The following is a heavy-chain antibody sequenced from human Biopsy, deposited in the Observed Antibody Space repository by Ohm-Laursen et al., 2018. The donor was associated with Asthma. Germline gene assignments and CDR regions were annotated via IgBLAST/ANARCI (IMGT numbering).Heavy chain of an antibody. D-gene: IGHD5-24*01. Sequence: SQTLSLTCNVSGGSISSGGYYWSWIRQHPGKGLEWIGYVYYSGSTYYNPSLKSRVTISVDTSKNQFSLKLSSVTAADAAVYYCARGPPVDREDWGQGTLVTVSS. J-gene: IGHJ4*02. CDR2: VYYSGST. CDR3: ARGPPVDRED. V-gene: IGHV4-31*03. CDR1: GGSISSGGYY.